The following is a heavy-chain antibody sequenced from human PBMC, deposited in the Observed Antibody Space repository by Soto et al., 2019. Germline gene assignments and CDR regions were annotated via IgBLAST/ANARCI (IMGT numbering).Heavy chain of an antibody. D-gene: IGHD6-19*01. J-gene: IGHJ4*02. CDR3: PRARAVAGTRLGY. CDR2: INPNRGGT. CDR1: GYTFTGYY. Sequence: QVQLVQSGAEVKKPGASVKVSCKASGYTFTGYYMHWVRQAPGQGLEWMGWINPNRGGTNYEQKFQGWVTMTRDTSISTAYMELSRLISDDTAVYYCPRARAVAGTRLGYWGQGTLVTVSS. V-gene: IGHV1-2*04.